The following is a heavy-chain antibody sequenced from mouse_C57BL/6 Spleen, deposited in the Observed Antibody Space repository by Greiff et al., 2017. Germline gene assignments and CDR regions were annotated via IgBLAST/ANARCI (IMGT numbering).Heavy chain of an antibody. Sequence: QVQLKQSGPGLVQPSQSLSITCTVSGFSLTSYGVHWVRQSPGKGLEWLGVIWSGGSTDYNAAFISRLSISKDNSKSQVFFKMNSLQADDTAIYYCARNLYPRYFDVGGTGTTVTVSS. D-gene: IGHD1-1*01. J-gene: IGHJ1*03. CDR1: GFSLTSYG. V-gene: IGHV2-2*01. CDR2: IWSGGST. CDR3: ARNLYPRYFDV.